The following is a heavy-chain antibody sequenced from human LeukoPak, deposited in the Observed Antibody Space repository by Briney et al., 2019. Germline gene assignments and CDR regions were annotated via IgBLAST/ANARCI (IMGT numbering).Heavy chain of an antibody. CDR3: ARIRYCSSTSCYAGVHWFDP. Sequence: SETLSLTCTVSGLSISSYHWSWIPQPAGKGLEWIGRIYTSGSTNYNPSLKSRVTMSVDTSKNRFSLKLSSVTAADTAVYYCARIRYCSSTSCYAGVHWFDPWGQGTLVTVSS. D-gene: IGHD2-2*01. CDR2: IYTSGST. V-gene: IGHV4-4*07. J-gene: IGHJ5*02. CDR1: GLSISSYH.